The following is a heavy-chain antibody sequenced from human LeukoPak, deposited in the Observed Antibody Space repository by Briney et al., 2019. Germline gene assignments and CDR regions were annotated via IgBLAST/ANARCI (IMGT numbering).Heavy chain of an antibody. V-gene: IGHV4-59*08. J-gene: IGHJ4*02. CDR3: ARLRSYDSSGYDPSPKYYFDY. Sequence: SETLSLTCTVSGGSISSYYWSWIRQPPGKGLEWIGYIYYSGSTNYNPSLKSPVTISVDTSKNQFSLKLSSVTAADTAVYYCARLRSYDSSGYDPSPKYYFDYWGQGTLVTVSS. CDR2: IYYSGST. D-gene: IGHD3-22*01. CDR1: GGSISSYY.